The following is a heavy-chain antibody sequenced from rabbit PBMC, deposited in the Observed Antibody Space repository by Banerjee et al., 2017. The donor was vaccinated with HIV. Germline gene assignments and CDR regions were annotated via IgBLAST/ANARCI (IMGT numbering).Heavy chain of an antibody. D-gene: IGHD7-1*01. CDR1: GFDFSSYG. CDR3: ARDLAAVTGWNFDL. Sequence: QEQLVESGGGLVQPGGSLKVTCTVSGFDFSSYGVSWVRQAPGKGLEWIGYINTGSTATYYASWAKGRFTISKTSSTTVTLQMTSLTAADTATYFCARDLAAVTGWNFDLWGPGTLVTVS. V-gene: IGHV1S45*01. J-gene: IGHJ4*01. CDR2: INTGSTAT.